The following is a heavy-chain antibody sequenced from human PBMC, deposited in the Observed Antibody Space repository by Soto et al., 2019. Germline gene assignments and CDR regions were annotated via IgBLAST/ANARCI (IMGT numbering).Heavy chain of an antibody. D-gene: IGHD4-17*01. Sequence: QLQLQESGSGRVKPSQTLSLTCAVSGGSISSGGYSWSWIRQPPGKGLEWIGYINHSGSTSYNPSLKSRVTTPVDSPRNQFSLKLTSVTATNPAVYSCARAHYGDYGFGMDVWGQGTTVTVSS. J-gene: IGHJ6*02. CDR1: GGSISSGGYS. CDR2: INHSGST. CDR3: ARAHYGDYGFGMDV. V-gene: IGHV4-30-2*01.